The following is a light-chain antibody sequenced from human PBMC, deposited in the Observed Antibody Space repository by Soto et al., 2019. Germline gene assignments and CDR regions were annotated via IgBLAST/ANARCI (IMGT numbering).Light chain of an antibody. CDR1: QGISNS. CDR2: AAS. V-gene: IGKV1-27*01. Sequence: DIQMTQSPTSLSASVGDRVTISCRASQGISNSLAWYQQKPGTVPKLLIYAASTLQSGVPSRFSGSGSGTDFTLSISSLQPEDVATYCCQKYDTAPFTFGQGTKLEIK. CDR3: QKYDTAPFT. J-gene: IGKJ2*01.